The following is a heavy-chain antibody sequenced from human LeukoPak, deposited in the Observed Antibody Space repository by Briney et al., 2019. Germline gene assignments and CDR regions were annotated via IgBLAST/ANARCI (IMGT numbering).Heavy chain of an antibody. CDR2: INPSGGST. CDR1: GYTFTSYY. CDR3: ARVTVWGSYFNDAFDI. Sequence: ASVKVSCKASGYTFTSYYMQWVRQAPGQGLEWMGIINPSGGSTNYAQKFQGRVTMTRDTSISTGYMELSRLRSDDTAVYYCARVTVWGSYFNDAFDIWGQGTMVTVSS. D-gene: IGHD3-16*01. V-gene: IGHV1-2*02. J-gene: IGHJ3*02.